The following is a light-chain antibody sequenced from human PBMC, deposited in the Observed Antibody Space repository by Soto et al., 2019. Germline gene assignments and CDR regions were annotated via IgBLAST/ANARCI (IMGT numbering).Light chain of an antibody. CDR2: GAS. Sequence: DIVLTQSPGTLSLSPGERATLSCRASQSVSSSYLAWYQQKPGQAPRLLIYGASSRATGIPDRFSGSGSGTDFTLTISRLEPKDFAVYYCQQYGTSPPTFGKGTRVDIK. CDR1: QSVSSSY. CDR3: QQYGTSPPT. V-gene: IGKV3-20*01. J-gene: IGKJ1*01.